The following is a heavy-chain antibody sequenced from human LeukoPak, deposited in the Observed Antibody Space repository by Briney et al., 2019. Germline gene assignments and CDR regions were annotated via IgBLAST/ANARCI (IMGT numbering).Heavy chain of an antibody. CDR2: MSNSGST. D-gene: IGHD6-13*01. V-gene: IGHV4-39*01. Sequence: SETLSPTCTVSGGSISSSSYYWCWIRQSTGKRLEWIGTMSNSGSTYYNPSLKSRVTISGDTAKNQFSLKLSSVTAADTAVYYCARRSQAAAGRGIDYWGQGTLVTVSS. CDR1: GGSISSSSYY. J-gene: IGHJ4*02. CDR3: ARRSQAAAGRGIDY.